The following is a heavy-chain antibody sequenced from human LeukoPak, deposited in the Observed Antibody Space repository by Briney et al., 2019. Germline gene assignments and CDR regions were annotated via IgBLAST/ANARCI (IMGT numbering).Heavy chain of an antibody. CDR2: ISSSGSII. CDR1: GFTFSDYY. J-gene: IGHJ4*02. Sequence: GGSLRLSCAASGFTFSDYYMSWIRQAPGKGMEWVSYISSSGSIIYYEDYVKGGLNIFRDNAKNSMYLQMTRLRACVTALYYCARKGGNPFDYWGQGTLVTVSS. D-gene: IGHD1-14*01. V-gene: IGHV3-11*01. CDR3: ARKGGNPFDY.